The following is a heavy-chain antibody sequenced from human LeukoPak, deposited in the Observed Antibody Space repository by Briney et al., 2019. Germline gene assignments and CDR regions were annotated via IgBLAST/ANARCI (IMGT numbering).Heavy chain of an antibody. D-gene: IGHD6-19*01. CDR3: ARELGSGWLDL. CDR1: GDSISSSNW. CDR2: IYHSGST. V-gene: IGHV4-4*02. Sequence: SGTLSLTCAVSGDSISSSNWWSWVRPPPGKGLEWIGEIYHSGSTNYNPSLKSRVTISVDKSKNQFSLQLSSVTAADTAMYYCARELGSGWLDLWGQGTLVTVSS. J-gene: IGHJ5*02.